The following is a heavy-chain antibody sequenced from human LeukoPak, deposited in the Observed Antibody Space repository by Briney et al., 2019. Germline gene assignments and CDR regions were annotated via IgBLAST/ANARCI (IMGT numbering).Heavy chain of an antibody. CDR3: ARVGIAVAGTIVWFDP. V-gene: IGHV4-30-4*01. CDR1: GGSISRGDYY. CDR2: IYYSGST. Sequence: PSETLSLTCTVSGGSISRGDYYWSWIRQPPGKGLEWIGYIYYSGSTYYNPSLKSRVTISVDTSKNQFSLKLSSVTAADTAVYYCARVGIAVAGTIVWFDPWGQGTLVTVSS. D-gene: IGHD6-19*01. J-gene: IGHJ5*02.